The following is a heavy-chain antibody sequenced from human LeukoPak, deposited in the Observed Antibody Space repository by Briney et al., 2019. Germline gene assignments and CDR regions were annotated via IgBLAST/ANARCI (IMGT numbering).Heavy chain of an antibody. CDR3: ARRPYSGSPNWFDP. Sequence: WESLKISCEVSGHRFTNHWIGWVRQVPGKGLEWMGIINLGDSDTKYSPSFQGQVTISLDKSISTAYLQWRSLKASDTAMYYCARRPYSGSPNWFDPWGQGTLVTVSS. D-gene: IGHD1-26*01. V-gene: IGHV5-51*01. CDR1: GHRFTNHW. J-gene: IGHJ5*02. CDR2: INLGDSDT.